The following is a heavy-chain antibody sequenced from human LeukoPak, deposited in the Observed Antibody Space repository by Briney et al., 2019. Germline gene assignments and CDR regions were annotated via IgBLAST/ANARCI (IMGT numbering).Heavy chain of an antibody. V-gene: IGHV3-30-3*01. J-gene: IGHJ4*02. D-gene: IGHD4-17*01. CDR1: GFTFSSYA. CDR3: AREIPGDYGDYFFDY. CDR2: ISYDGSNK. Sequence: PGGSLRLSCAASGFTFSSYAMHWVRQAPGKGLEWVAVISYDGSNKYYADSAKGRFTISRDNSKNTLYLQMNSLRAEDTAVYYCAREIPGDYGDYFFDYWGQGTLVTVSS.